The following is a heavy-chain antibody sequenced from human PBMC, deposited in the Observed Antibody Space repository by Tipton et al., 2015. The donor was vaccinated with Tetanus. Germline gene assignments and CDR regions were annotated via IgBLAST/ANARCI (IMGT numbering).Heavy chain of an antibody. Sequence: TLSLTCTVSGGSISSGGYYWSWIRQHPGKGLEWIGYIYYSGSTYYNPSLKSRVTISVDTSKNQFSLKLSSVTAADTAVYYCGRGVRIVVVTARIGVLDYWGQGTLVTVSS. CDR1: GGSISSGGYY. CDR3: GRGVRIVVVTARIGVLDY. D-gene: IGHD2-21*02. J-gene: IGHJ4*02. CDR2: IYYSGST. V-gene: IGHV4-31*03.